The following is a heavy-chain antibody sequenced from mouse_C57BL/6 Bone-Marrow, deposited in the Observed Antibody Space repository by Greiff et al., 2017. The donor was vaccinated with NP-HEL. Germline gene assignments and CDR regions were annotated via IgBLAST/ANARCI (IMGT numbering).Heavy chain of an antibody. Sequence: EVQLQQSGPELVKPGASVKISCKASGYSFTGYFMNWVMQSHGKSLEWIGRINPYNGDTFYNQKFKGKATLTVDKSSSTAHMELRSLTSEDSAVYYCARAGTSYNAMDYWGQGTSVTVSS. J-gene: IGHJ4*01. D-gene: IGHD2-12*01. V-gene: IGHV1-20*01. CDR1: GYSFTGYF. CDR2: INPYNGDT. CDR3: ARAGTSYNAMDY.